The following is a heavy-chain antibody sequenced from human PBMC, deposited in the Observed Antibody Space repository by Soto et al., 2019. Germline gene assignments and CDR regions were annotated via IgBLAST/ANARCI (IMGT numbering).Heavy chain of an antibody. CDR2: IYYSGST. D-gene: IGHD6-19*01. J-gene: IGHJ5*02. Sequence: SETLSLTCTVSGGSIIRSTYYWGWIRQPPGKGLEWIGSIYYSGSTYYRPSIKSRVTISVDTSKNQFSLRLSSVTAADTAVYDCARGGSGLKALNWFDPWGQGIMVTVSS. V-gene: IGHV4-39*01. CDR3: ARGGSGLKALNWFDP. CDR1: GGSIIRSTYY.